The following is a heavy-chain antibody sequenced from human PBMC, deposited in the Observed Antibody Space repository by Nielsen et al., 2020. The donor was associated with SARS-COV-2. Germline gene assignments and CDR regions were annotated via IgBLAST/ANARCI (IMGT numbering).Heavy chain of an antibody. CDR1: GFTFSDYY. D-gene: IGHD4-11*01. CDR2: ISSSGSTI. J-gene: IGHJ4*02. Sequence: GESLKISCAASGFTFSDYYMSWIRQAPGKGLEWVSYISSSGSTIYYADSVKGRFTISRDNAKNSLYLQMNSLRAEDTAVYYCARDFRLGSYFDYWGQGTLVTVSS. V-gene: IGHV3-11*01. CDR3: ARDFRLGSYFDY.